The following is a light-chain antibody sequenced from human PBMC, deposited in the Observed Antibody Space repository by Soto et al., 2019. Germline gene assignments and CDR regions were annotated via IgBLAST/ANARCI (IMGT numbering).Light chain of an antibody. V-gene: IGKV1-5*03. Sequence: DIQMTQSPSTLSASVGDRVAITCRASDNIVHWVAWYQQKPGKAPKLLIYKAANLADEVPSRFAGSGSGTDFTLTIPRLQHDDFATYYCQHYNSFSRTFGQGTQVEV. CDR1: DNIVHW. CDR3: QHYNSFSRT. J-gene: IGKJ1*01. CDR2: KAA.